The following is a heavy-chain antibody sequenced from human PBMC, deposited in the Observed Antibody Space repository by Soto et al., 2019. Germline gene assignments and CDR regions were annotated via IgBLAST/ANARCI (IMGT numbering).Heavy chain of an antibody. CDR3: ARSRQSSAVLIFDY. J-gene: IGHJ4*02. CDR2: ISTHNGNT. CDR1: GYTFTNYG. D-gene: IGHD3-10*02. Sequence: ASVKVSCKASGYTFTNYGITWVRQAPGRGLEWMGWISTHNGNTNYAQELQGRVTMTTDTSTSTVYVELRSLRSDDTAVYHCARSRQSSAVLIFDYWGPGTLVTVSS. V-gene: IGHV1-18*01.